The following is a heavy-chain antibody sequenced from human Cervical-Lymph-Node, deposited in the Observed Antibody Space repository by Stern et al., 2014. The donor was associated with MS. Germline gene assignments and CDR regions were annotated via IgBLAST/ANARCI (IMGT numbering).Heavy chain of an antibody. V-gene: IGHV1-2*07. D-gene: IGHD1-7*01. CDR3: ACLRGTWNYFPHDFDV. CDR1: GYTFTDYY. J-gene: IGHJ3*01. Sequence: VQLLESGTEMKKPGASVKVSCKASGYTFTDYYLHWVRQAPGQGLEWMGWVNPNSGGTNYAHKFQGRVTMTSATSISTAYMDLSRLTSYDTAVYYCACLRGTWNYFPHDFDVWGQGTTVIVSS. CDR2: VNPNSGGT.